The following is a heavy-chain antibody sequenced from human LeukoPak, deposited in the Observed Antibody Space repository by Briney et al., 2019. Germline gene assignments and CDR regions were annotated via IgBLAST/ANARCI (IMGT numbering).Heavy chain of an antibody. Sequence: NSSQTLSLTCAGSGGSISSGGYSWSWIRQPPGKGLEWIGYIYHSGSTYYNPSLKSRVTISVDRSKNQFSLKLSSVTAADTAVYYCARSIFGVVTVFDYWGQGTLGTVSS. J-gene: IGHJ4*02. D-gene: IGHD3-3*01. CDR3: ARSIFGVVTVFDY. CDR2: IYHSGST. CDR1: GGSISSGGYS. V-gene: IGHV4-30-2*01.